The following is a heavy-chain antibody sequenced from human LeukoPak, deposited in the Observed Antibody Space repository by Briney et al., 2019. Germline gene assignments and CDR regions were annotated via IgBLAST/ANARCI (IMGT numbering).Heavy chain of an antibody. CDR3: ARDFCSDGSCYSYFHY. J-gene: IGHJ4*02. D-gene: IGHD2-15*01. V-gene: IGHV4-59*01. Sequence: SETLSLTCSVSGGSISGYYWSWIRQPPGKGLEWIGYIYSTGGTNYNPSLKSRVIISLDTSKNQFSLGLSSVTAADTAVYYCARDFCSDGSCYSYFHYWGQGILVTFSS. CDR1: GGSISGYY. CDR2: IYSTGGT.